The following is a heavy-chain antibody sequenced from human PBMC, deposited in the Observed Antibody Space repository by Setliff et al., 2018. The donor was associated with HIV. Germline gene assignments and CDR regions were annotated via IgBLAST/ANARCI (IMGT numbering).Heavy chain of an antibody. J-gene: IGHJ3*02. CDR3: ARGRGGSGWYIPSAGHAFDI. D-gene: IGHD6-19*01. CDR2: INHSGST. CDR1: GGSFSGDY. V-gene: IGHV4-34*01. Sequence: SETLSLTCAVYGGSFSGDYWSWIRQPPGKGLEWIGEINHSGSTNYNPSLKSRVTISVDTSKNQFSLKLTSVTVADTAVYYCARGRGGSGWYIPSAGHAFDIWGRGTMVTVTS.